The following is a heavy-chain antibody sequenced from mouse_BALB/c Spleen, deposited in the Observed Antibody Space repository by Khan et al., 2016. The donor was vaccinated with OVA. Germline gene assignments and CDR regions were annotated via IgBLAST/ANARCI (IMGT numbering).Heavy chain of an antibody. Sequence: VQLKQSGPELVKPGASVKISCKASGYSFTGYFIHWVMQSHGKSLEWIGRINPHIGETFYNQKFRGKATLTVDESSNTAYMELRSLASEDSAVYYCARIYGSDCDYWGQGTTLTVSS. V-gene: IGHV1-20*02. CDR3: ARIYGSDCDY. D-gene: IGHD1-1*01. CDR1: GYSFTGYF. J-gene: IGHJ2*01. CDR2: INPHIGET.